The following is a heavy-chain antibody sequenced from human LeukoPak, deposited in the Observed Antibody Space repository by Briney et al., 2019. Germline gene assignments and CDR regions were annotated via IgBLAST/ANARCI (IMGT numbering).Heavy chain of an antibody. CDR3: ARDSSYYYMDV. V-gene: IGHV4-59*01. Sequence: SQTLSLTCTVSGGSISSYYWSWIRQPPGKGLEWIGYIYYSGSTNYNPSLKSRVTISVDTSKNQFSLKLSSVTAADTAVYYCARDSSYYYMDVWGKGTTVTVSS. J-gene: IGHJ6*03. CDR2: IYYSGST. CDR1: GGSISSYY.